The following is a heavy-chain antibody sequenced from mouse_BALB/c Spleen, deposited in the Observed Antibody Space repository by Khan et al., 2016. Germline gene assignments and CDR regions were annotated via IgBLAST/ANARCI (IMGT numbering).Heavy chain of an antibody. V-gene: IGHV6-6*01. CDR1: GFTFSDAW. J-gene: IGHJ2*01. Sequence: EVKLEESGGGWVQPGGSMKFSCVASGFTFSDAWMDWVRQSPEKGLEWVAEIRSKANNHAAYYAESVNGRFTISRDDSRRSFYLQMNSLRPEDTGIYYCSGFGTNWDVDYGGQGTTLTVSS. CDR3: SGFGTNWDVDY. CDR2: IRSKANNHAA. D-gene: IGHD4-1*01.